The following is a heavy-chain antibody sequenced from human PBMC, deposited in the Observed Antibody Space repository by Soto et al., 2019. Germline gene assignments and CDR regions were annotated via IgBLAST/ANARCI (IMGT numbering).Heavy chain of an antibody. D-gene: IGHD3-10*01. CDR1: GFTFSSYA. J-gene: IGHJ4*02. CDR3: AKYGYGSGSYDY. V-gene: IGHV3-23*01. Sequence: EVQLLESGGGLVQPGGSLGVSCAASGFTFSSYAMSWVLQAPGKGLEWVSAISGSGGSTYYADSVKGRFTISRDNSKNTLYLQMNSLRAEDTAVYYCAKYGYGSGSYDYWGQGTLVTVSS. CDR2: ISGSGGST.